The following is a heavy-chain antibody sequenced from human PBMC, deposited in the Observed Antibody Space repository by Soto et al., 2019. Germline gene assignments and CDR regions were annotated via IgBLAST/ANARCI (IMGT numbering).Heavy chain of an antibody. CDR3: ATVFRSSNFNS. J-gene: IGHJ4*02. CDR2: ITSSSSTI. V-gene: IGHV3-11*01. D-gene: IGHD3-10*02. Sequence: QVALVESGGGLVKPGGSLRLSCAASGLSFSDYYMSWIRQAPGKGLEWIAYITSSSSTIYYADSVKGRFTISRNDAKNSLYLQLDSLRAEDTAVYYCATVFRSSNFNSWGQGTLVTVSS. CDR1: GLSFSDYY.